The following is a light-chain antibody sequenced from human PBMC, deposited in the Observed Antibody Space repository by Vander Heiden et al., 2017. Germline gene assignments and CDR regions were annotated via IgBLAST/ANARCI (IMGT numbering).Light chain of an antibody. CDR1: FSNIGARYV. CDR3: QSYDSRVSGSV. Sequence: QSVLTPPPSVTEPPGQGVPISRTGNFSNIGARYVVHWHQQCPETPPRLLIYGNTHRPSGVPDRFSGSKSVTSASRAITGLQADDEAEYFCQSYDSRVSGSVFGGGPKLTVL. CDR2: GNT. J-gene: IGLJ2*01. V-gene: IGLV1-40*01.